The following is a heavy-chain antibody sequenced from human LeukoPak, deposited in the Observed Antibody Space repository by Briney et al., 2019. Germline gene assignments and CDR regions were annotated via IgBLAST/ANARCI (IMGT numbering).Heavy chain of an antibody. J-gene: IGHJ4*02. Sequence: GGSLRLSCAASGFTFSSYAMGWIRQAPGKGLEWVSSFSGSNNNTYYADSVKGRFTISRDNSKNTLYLQMNSLRGEDTAVYYCAKSRSGTTSCYNYWGQGTQVTVSS. CDR1: GFTFSSYA. CDR3: AKSRSGTTSCYNY. CDR2: FSGSNNNT. D-gene: IGHD2-2*02. V-gene: IGHV3-23*01.